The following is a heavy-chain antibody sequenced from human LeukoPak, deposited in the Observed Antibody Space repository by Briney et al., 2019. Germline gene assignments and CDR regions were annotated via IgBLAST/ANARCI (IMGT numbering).Heavy chain of an antibody. D-gene: IGHD4-23*01. J-gene: IGHJ4*02. CDR3: ARGRAVRWYPRFDY. CDR2: ISYDGSNK. V-gene: IGHV3-30-3*01. CDR1: GFTFSSYA. Sequence: GGSLRLSCAASGFTFSSYAMHWVRQAPGKGLEWVAVISYDGSNKYYADSVKGRFTISRDNSKNTLYLQMNSLRAEDTAVYYCARGRAVRWYPRFDYWGQGTLVTVSS.